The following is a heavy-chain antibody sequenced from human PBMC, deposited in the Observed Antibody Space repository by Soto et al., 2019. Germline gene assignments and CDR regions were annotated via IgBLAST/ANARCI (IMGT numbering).Heavy chain of an antibody. D-gene: IGHD3-3*01. Sequence: EVQVVESGGGLVQPGGSLRLSCAASGFTFSSNSMNWVRQAPGKGLEWISYISSSSSTIYADSVKGRFTISRDNAKNSRYLQMNSLGDEDTAVYYCARVIWSGHLTSDLWGQGTLVTVSS. V-gene: IGHV3-48*02. J-gene: IGHJ5*02. CDR1: GFTFSSNS. CDR2: ISSSSSTI. CDR3: ARVIWSGHLTSDL.